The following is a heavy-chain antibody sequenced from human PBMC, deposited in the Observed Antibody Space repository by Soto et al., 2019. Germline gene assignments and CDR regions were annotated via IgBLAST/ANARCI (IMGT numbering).Heavy chain of an antibody. CDR3: ARDRYSLEGYSSSWYGIYYYYYGMDV. CDR2: ISAYNVNT. CDR1: GYTFTSYG. V-gene: IGHV1-18*01. D-gene: IGHD6-13*01. J-gene: IGHJ6*02. Sequence: ASVKVSCKASGYTFTSYGISWVRQAPGQGLEWMGWISAYNVNTNYAQKLQGRVTMTTDTSTSTAYMELRSLRSDDTAVYYCARDRYSLEGYSSSWYGIYYYYYGMDVWGQGTTVTVSS.